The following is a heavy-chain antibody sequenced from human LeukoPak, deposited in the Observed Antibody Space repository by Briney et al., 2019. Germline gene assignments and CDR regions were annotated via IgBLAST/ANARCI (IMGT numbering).Heavy chain of an antibody. CDR3: ANLYYDSSGYYPRSGRAFDI. J-gene: IGHJ3*02. CDR1: GGTFSSYG. D-gene: IGHD3-22*01. CDR2: IRYDGSNK. Sequence: SCKASGGTFSSYGMHWVRQAPGKGLEWVAFIRYDGSNKYYADSVKGRFTISRDNSKNTLYLQMNSLRAEDTAVYYCANLYYDSSGYYPRSGRAFDIWGQGTMVTVSS. V-gene: IGHV3-30*02.